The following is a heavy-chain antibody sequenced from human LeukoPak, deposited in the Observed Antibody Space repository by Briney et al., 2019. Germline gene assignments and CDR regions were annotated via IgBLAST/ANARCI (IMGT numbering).Heavy chain of an antibody. CDR1: GYTFTSYG. CDR2: ISPYNGNT. D-gene: IGHD3-10*01. J-gene: IGHJ4*02. V-gene: IGHV1-18*01. Sequence: GASVKVSCKASGYTFTSYGISWVRQAPGQGLEWMGWISPYNGNTNYAQKLQGRVTMTTDTSTSTAYMELRSLRSDDTAVYYCARDWYYGSGSYRPFDYWGQGTLVTVSS. CDR3: ARDWYYGSGSYRPFDY.